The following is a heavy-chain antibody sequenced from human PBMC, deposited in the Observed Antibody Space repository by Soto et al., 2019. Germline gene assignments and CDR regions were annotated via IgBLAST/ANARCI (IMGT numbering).Heavy chain of an antibody. CDR3: ARDLSGYSYGYPDYYYYGMDV. V-gene: IGHV1-3*01. CDR2: INAGNGNT. D-gene: IGHD5-18*01. CDR1: GYTFTSCA. J-gene: IGHJ6*02. Sequence: ASVKVSCKASGYTFTSCAMHWVRQAPGQRLEWMGWINAGNGNTKYSQKFQGRVTITRDTSASTAYMELSSLRSEDTAVYYCARDLSGYSYGYPDYYYYGMDVWGQGTTVTVSS.